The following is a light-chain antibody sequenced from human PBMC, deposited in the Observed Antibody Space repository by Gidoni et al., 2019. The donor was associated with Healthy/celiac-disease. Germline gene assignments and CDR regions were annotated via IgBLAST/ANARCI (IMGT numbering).Light chain of an antibody. CDR3: QQSYSTTGPT. Sequence: DIQMTQSPSSLSASVGDRVTITCRASQSISSYLNWYQQKPGKAPKLLIYAASSLQSGVPSRFSGSGSGTDFTLTISSLQPEDFATYYCQQSYSTTGPTFGQGTKVEIK. CDR1: QSISSY. CDR2: AAS. J-gene: IGKJ1*01. V-gene: IGKV1-39*01.